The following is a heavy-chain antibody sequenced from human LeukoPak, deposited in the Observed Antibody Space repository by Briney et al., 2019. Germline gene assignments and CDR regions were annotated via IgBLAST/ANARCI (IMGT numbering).Heavy chain of an antibody. CDR2: IYYSGST. CDR3: ARNYYSSGREVDY. D-gene: IGHD3-10*01. V-gene: IGHV4-39*07. J-gene: IGHJ4*02. CDR1: GASISSSSYY. Sequence: SETLSLTCTVSGASISSSSYYWGWIRQPPGKGLEWIGSIYYSGSTYYNPSLKSRVTISVDTSKNQFSLKLSSVTAADTAVYYCARNYYSSGREVDYWGQGTLVTVSS.